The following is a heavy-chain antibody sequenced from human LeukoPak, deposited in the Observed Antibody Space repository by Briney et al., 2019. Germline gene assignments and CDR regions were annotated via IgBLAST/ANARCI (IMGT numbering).Heavy chain of an antibody. CDR3: AKDGGQGVLDY. CDR2: IRYDGSDK. D-gene: IGHD3-16*01. J-gene: IGHJ4*02. V-gene: IGHV3-30*02. Sequence: GGSLRLSCAASGFTFSTFGMHWVRQAPGKGLEWVTFIRYDGSDKYYTDSVKGRFTISRDNSRNILFLQMNSLRTEDTAVYYCAKDGGQGVLDYWGQGTLVTVSS. CDR1: GFTFSTFG.